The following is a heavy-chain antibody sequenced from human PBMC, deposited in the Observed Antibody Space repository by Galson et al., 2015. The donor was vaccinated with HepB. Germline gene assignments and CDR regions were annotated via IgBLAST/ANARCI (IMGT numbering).Heavy chain of an antibody. J-gene: IGHJ4*02. CDR1: GGTFSSYA. V-gene: IGHV1-69*13. Sequence: SVKVSCKASGGTFSSYAISWVRQAPGQGLEWMGGIIPIFGTANYAQKFQGRVTITADESTSTAYMELSSLRSEDTAVYYCARSNGEGSRFDLYGADYWGQGTLVTVSS. CDR2: IIPIFGTA. D-gene: IGHD3-9*01. CDR3: ARSNGEGSRFDLYGADY.